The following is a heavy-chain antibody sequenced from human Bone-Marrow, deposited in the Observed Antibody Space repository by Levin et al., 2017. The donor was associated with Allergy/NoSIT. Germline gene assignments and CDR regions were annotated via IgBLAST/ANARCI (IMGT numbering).Heavy chain of an antibody. V-gene: IGHV3-21*01. J-gene: IGHJ4*02. CDR1: GFSFSTYS. CDR3: ARDERPYCSSTSCYSFDY. D-gene: IGHD2-2*01. Sequence: SCAASGFSFSTYSMNWVRQAPGKGLEWVSSISSSSSYIYYGDSVKGRFTISRDNAKNSLYLQMNSLRAEDTAVYYCARDERPYCSSTSCYSFDYWGQGNLVIVSS. CDR2: ISSSSSYI.